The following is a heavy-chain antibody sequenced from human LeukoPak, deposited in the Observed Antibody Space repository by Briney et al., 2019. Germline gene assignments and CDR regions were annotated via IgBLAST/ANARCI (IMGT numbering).Heavy chain of an antibody. CDR1: GFTFSSYW. CDR3: ARVASSSWYRFREDLFDY. J-gene: IGHJ4*02. Sequence: GGSLRLSCAASGFTFSSYWMSWVRQAPGKGLEWVANIKQDGSEKYYVDSVKGRFTISRDNAKNSLYLQMNSLRAEDTAVYYCARVASSSWYRFREDLFDYWGQGTLVTVSS. D-gene: IGHD6-13*01. CDR2: IKQDGSEK. V-gene: IGHV3-7*01.